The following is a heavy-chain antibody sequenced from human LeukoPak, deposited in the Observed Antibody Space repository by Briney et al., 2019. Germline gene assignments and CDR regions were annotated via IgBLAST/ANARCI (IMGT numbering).Heavy chain of an antibody. D-gene: IGHD2-2*02. Sequence: PGGSLRLSCAASGFTFSSYGMHWVRQAPGKGLEWVAVIWYDGSNKYYADSVKGRFTISRDNSKNTLYLQMNSLRAEDTAVYYCARLYSLDAFDIWGQGTRVTVSS. CDR1: GFTFSSYG. J-gene: IGHJ3*02. V-gene: IGHV3-33*01. CDR2: IWYDGSNK. CDR3: ARLYSLDAFDI.